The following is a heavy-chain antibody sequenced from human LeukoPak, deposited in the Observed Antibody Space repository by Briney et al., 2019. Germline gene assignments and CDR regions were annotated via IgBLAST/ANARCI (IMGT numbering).Heavy chain of an antibody. J-gene: IGHJ6*03. CDR3: ARDGHGNFWRARRTYYMDV. CDR2: ISGDAAGT. D-gene: IGHD3-3*01. V-gene: IGHV3-23*01. CDR1: GFTFSIYA. Sequence: GGSLRLSCAASGFTFSIYAMSWVRQAPGKGLEWVSTISGDAAGTYYADSVKGRFTISRDNAKNSLYLQMNSLRAEDTAVYYCARDGHGNFWRARRTYYMDVWGKGTTVTVSS.